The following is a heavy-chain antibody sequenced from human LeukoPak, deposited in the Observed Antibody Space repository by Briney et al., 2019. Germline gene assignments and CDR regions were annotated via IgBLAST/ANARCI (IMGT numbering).Heavy chain of an antibody. CDR2: ISAYNGNT. V-gene: IGHV1-18*01. J-gene: IGHJ4*02. CDR1: GYTFTSNG. D-gene: IGHD3-22*01. Sequence: ASVKVSCKASGYTFTSNGISWVRQAPGQGLEWMGWISAYNGNTNYAQKLQGRVTMTTDTSTSTAYMELRSLRSDDTAVYYCARWTGYYDSSGYAYWGQGTLVTVSS. CDR3: ARWTGYYDSSGYAY.